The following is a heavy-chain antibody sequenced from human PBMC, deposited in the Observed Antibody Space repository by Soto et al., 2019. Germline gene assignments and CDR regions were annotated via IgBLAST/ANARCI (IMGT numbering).Heavy chain of an antibody. J-gene: IGHJ4*02. CDR2: VYHTGST. D-gene: IGHD2-15*01. CDR1: GGTSSSTNR. CDR3: ATLPPRIVVVVLPIPS. V-gene: IGHV4-4*02. Sequence: FETQCLTCVVVGGTSSSTNRCTLIHQTAGYGLEWIGEVYHTGSTKYNPSLKNRVPISLDKSNNQFSLYLKSVTAADTAVYFCATLPPRIVVVVLPIPSWGQGTLVTVSS.